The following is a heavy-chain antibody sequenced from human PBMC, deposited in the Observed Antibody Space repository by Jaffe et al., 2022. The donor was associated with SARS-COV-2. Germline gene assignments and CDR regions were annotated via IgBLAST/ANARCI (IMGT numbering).Heavy chain of an antibody. CDR1: GFTFSSCA. Sequence: EVQLLESGGALVQPGGSLRLSCAASGFTFSSCAMNWVRQAPGTGLEWVSTIGTTGGNIYYADSVQGRFTISRDNSKNTLYLQMNSLRPEDTAIYYCVKRGGATGWGAFDSWGQGTLVTVSS. V-gene: IGHV3-23*01. D-gene: IGHD1-26*01. J-gene: IGHJ4*02. CDR2: IGTTGGNI. CDR3: VKRGGATGWGAFDS.